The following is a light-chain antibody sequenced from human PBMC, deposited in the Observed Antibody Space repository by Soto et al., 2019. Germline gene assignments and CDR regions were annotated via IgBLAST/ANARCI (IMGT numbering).Light chain of an antibody. Sequence: EIVLTQSPATLSLSPGERATLSCRASQSVSSYLAWYQQKPGQAPRLLIYDASNRATGIPARFSGSESGTDFTLTISSLEPEDFAVYYCQQRSNWPITFGPGTRLEIK. CDR3: QQRSNWPIT. CDR2: DAS. J-gene: IGKJ5*01. CDR1: QSVSSY. V-gene: IGKV3-11*01.